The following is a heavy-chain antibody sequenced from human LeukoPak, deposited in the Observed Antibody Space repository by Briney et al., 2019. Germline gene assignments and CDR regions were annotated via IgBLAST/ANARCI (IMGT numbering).Heavy chain of an antibody. Sequence: GGFLRLSCAASGFTFSSYWMHWVRHTPEKGLVWVSRIDTDGSSTIYADSVKGRFTISRDNAKNTLFLQMNSLRAEDTAVYYCAKEDGVGATGYWGQGTLVTVSS. J-gene: IGHJ4*02. D-gene: IGHD1-26*01. V-gene: IGHV3-74*01. CDR3: AKEDGVGATGY. CDR2: IDTDGSST. CDR1: GFTFSSYW.